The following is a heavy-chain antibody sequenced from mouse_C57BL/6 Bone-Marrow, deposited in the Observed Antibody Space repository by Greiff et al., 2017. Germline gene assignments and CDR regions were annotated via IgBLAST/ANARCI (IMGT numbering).Heavy chain of an antibody. CDR1: GYTFTSYW. Sequence: QVQLQQPGAELVRPGSSVKLSCKASGYTFTSYWMHWVKQRPIQGLEWIGNIDPSASETHYNQKFKDKATLTLDKSSSTAYMQLRSLTSEDSAVYYCARKENYGRSSWFAYWGQGTLVTVSA. D-gene: IGHD1-1*01. V-gene: IGHV1-52*01. CDR3: ARKENYGRSSWFAY. J-gene: IGHJ3*01. CDR2: IDPSASET.